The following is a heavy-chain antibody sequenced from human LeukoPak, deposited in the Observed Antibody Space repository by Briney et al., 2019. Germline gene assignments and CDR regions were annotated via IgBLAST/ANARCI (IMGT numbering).Heavy chain of an antibody. J-gene: IGHJ4*02. Sequence: GESLKISCKGSGYSFTSYWIGWVRQMPGKGLEWMGRIGPSDSYTNYSPSFQGHVTISADKSISTAYLQWSSLKASDAAMYYCARRVGEAWYFDYWGQGTLVTVSS. CDR1: GYSFTSYW. CDR3: ARRVGEAWYFDY. CDR2: IGPSDSYT. D-gene: IGHD3-3*01. V-gene: IGHV5-10-1*01.